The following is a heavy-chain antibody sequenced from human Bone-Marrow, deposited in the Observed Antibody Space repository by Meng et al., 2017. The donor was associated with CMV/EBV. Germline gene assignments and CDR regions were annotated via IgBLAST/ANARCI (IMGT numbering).Heavy chain of an antibody. D-gene: IGHD2-2*02. CDR2: MNPNSGNT. V-gene: IGHV1-8*01. CDR3: AREVRQAVPGAIWVYFDY. Sequence: ASVKVSCKASGYTFTSYDINWVRQATGQGLEWMGWMNPNSGNTGYAQKFQGRVTMTRNTSISTAYMELRSLRSEDTAVYYCAREVRQAVPGAIWVYFDYWGQGTLVTVSS. CDR1: GYTFTSYD. J-gene: IGHJ4*02.